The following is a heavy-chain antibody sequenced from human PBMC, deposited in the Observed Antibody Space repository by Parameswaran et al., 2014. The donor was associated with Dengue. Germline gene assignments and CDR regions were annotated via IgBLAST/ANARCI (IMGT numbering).Heavy chain of an antibody. CDR3: ARTPKLSYYDRNWYFDL. Sequence: ARWIRQPPGKALEWLALIDWDDDKYYSTSLKTRLTISKDTSKNQVVLTMTNMDPVDTATYYCARTPKLSYYDRNWYFDLWGRGTLVTVSS. V-gene: IGHV2-70*01. D-gene: IGHD3-10*02. J-gene: IGHJ2*01. CDR2: IDWDDDK.